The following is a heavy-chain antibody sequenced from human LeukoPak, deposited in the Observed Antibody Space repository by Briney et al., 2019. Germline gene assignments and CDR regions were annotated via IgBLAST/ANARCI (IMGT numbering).Heavy chain of an antibody. CDR2: INPNSGGT. D-gene: IGHD1-26*01. J-gene: IGHJ4*02. CDR1: GHTFTDYY. Sequence: ASVKVSCKPSGHTFTDYYMHWVRQAPGQGLEWMGRINPNSGGTNYAQKFQGRITMTRDTSISTAYMELSRLRSDDTAVYYCANLVGPTPDYWGQGTLVTVSS. V-gene: IGHV1-2*06. CDR3: ANLVGPTPDY.